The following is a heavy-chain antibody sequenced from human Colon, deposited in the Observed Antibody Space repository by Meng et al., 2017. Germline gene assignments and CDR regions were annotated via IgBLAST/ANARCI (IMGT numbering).Heavy chain of an antibody. CDR2: TYYRAKWNH. J-gene: IGHJ4*02. V-gene: IGHV6-1*01. CDR1: GDSVSSKTAV. D-gene: IGHD3-16*02. CDR3: TRGLEFYRFEY. Sequence: QQSGPGLGKPSPTLSLTCAISGDSVSSKTAVWNWIRQSPSRGLEWLGRTYYRAKWNHDYAESLRGRITINPDTSNNQISLQLNSVTPEDTAVYYCTRGLEFYRFEYWGQGTLVTVSS.